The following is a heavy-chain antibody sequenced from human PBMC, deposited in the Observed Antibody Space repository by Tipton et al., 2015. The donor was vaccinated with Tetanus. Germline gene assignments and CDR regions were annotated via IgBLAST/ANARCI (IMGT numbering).Heavy chain of an antibody. D-gene: IGHD4-23*01. V-gene: IGHV3-33*01. CDR1: GFRFSSYG. CDR2: IWYDGSKT. CDR3: VRGYSGDAF. Sequence: QLVQSGGGVVQPGRSLTLSCEASGFRFSSYGMHWVRQAPGKGLEWVAVIWYDGSKTYYADSVKGRFTISRDNSKNTLFLQMNSLKGEDTAVYYCVRGYSGDAFWGQGTRVTVSS. J-gene: IGHJ4*02.